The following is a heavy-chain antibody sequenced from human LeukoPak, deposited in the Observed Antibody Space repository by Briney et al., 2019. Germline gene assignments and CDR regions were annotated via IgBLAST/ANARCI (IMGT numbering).Heavy chain of an antibody. Sequence: ASVKVSCKASGYTFTGYYMHWVRQAPGQGLEWMGWINPNSGGTNYAQKFQGRATMTRDTSISTAYMELSRLRSDDTAVYYCARDKILWFRELLGYWGQGTLVTVSS. J-gene: IGHJ4*02. CDR2: INPNSGGT. V-gene: IGHV1-2*02. CDR3: ARDKILWFRELLGY. D-gene: IGHD3-10*01. CDR1: GYTFTGYY.